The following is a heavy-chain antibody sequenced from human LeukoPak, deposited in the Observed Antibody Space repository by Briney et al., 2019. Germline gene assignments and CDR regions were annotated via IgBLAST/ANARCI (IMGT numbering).Heavy chain of an antibody. Sequence: GGSLRLSCAASGFTFSSYAMSWVRQAPGKGLEWVSAISGSGGSTYYADSVKGRFTISRDNVNNMLYLHMNSLRAEDTAVYYCASFGISWRSSYWGQGTLVTVSS. CDR1: GFTFSSYA. CDR3: ASFGISWRSSY. D-gene: IGHD2-21*01. J-gene: IGHJ4*02. CDR2: ISGSGGST. V-gene: IGHV3-23*01.